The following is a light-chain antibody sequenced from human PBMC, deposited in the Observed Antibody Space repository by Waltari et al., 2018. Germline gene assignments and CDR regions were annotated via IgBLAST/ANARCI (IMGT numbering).Light chain of an antibody. Sequence: EIVLTQSPGTLSLSPGERATLSCRARQSVSSSYLAWYQQNPGQAPRLVIYGASSQATGVPDRFSGSGSGTDFTLTISRLEPEDFAVYYCQQYGSSPYFSQGTKLEIK. CDR3: QQYGSSPY. J-gene: IGKJ2*01. CDR2: GAS. V-gene: IGKV3-20*01. CDR1: QSVSSSY.